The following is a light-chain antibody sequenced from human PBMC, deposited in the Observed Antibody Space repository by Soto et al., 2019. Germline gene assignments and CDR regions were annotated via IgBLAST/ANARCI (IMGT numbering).Light chain of an antibody. Sequence: EIVLTQSPGTLSLSPGERATLSCRASQSVSSSYLAWYQQKPGQAPRLLIYGASSRATGIPDRFSGSGSETDFTLTISRLEPEDFAVYYCQQYGRSPPWTFGQGTKVEIK. CDR3: QQYGRSPPWT. CDR2: GAS. J-gene: IGKJ1*01. V-gene: IGKV3-20*01. CDR1: QSVSSSY.